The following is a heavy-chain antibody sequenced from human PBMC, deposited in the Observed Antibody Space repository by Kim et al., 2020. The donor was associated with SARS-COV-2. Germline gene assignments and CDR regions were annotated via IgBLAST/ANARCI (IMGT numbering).Heavy chain of an antibody. CDR1: GFTFSSYA. V-gene: IGHV3-23*01. CDR2: ISGSGGST. CDR3: AKSPPRSWSDNYYFDY. Sequence: GGSLRLSCAASGFTFSSYAMSWVRQAPGKGLEWVSAISGSGGSTYYADSVKGRFTISRDNSKNTLYLQMNSLRAEDTAVYYCAKSPPRSWSDNYYFDYWGQGTLVTVSS. J-gene: IGHJ4*02. D-gene: IGHD6-13*01.